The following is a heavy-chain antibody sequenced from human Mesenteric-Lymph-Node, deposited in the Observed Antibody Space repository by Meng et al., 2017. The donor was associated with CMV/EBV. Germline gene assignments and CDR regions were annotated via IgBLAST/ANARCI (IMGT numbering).Heavy chain of an antibody. Sequence: GSLRLSCAVYGGSFSDYYWSWIRQPPGKGLEWIGEINHSGSTNYNPSLKSRVTILVDTSKNQFSLKLSSVTAADTAVYYCARDRSYYYDSSGYDRDAFDIWGQGTMVTVSS. CDR3: ARDRSYYYDSSGYDRDAFDI. CDR1: GGSFSDYY. J-gene: IGHJ3*02. D-gene: IGHD3-22*01. CDR2: INHSGST. V-gene: IGHV4-34*01.